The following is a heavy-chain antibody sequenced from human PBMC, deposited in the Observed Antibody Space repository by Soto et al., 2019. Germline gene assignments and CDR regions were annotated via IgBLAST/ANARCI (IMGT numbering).Heavy chain of an antibody. J-gene: IGHJ5*02. CDR3: ARQQTMTTVTTIWFDP. Sequence: SETLSLTCTVSGGSISSGGYYWSWIRQHPGKGLEWIGYIYYSGSTYYNPSLKSRVTISVDTSKNQFSLKLSSVTAADTAVYYCARQQTMTTVTTIWFDPWGQGTLVTVS. CDR2: IYYSGST. V-gene: IGHV4-31*03. CDR1: GGSISSGGYY. D-gene: IGHD4-17*01.